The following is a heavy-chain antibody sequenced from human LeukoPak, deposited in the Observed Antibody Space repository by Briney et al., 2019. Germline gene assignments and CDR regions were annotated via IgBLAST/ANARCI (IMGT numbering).Heavy chain of an antibody. CDR3: ARAMVRGVIFLDY. CDR1: GYSISSGYY. Sequence: SETLSLTCTVSGYSISSGYYWGWIRQPPGKGLEWIGYIYHSGSTYYNPSLKSRVTISVDTSKNQFSLKLSSVTAADTAVYYCARAMVRGVIFLDYWGQGTLVTVSS. D-gene: IGHD3-10*01. CDR2: IYHSGST. J-gene: IGHJ4*02. V-gene: IGHV4-38-2*02.